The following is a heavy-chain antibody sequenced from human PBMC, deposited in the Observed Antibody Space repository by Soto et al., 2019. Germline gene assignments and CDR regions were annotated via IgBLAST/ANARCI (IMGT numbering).Heavy chain of an antibody. CDR3: ARYLKRKWEP. J-gene: IGHJ5*02. Sequence: QVQLVQSGAEVKKPGSSVKVSCKASGGTFSSYTISWVRQAPGQGLEWMGRIIPILGIANYAQNFQGRVTITADKSTRTDYMELSSLRSEDTAVYYCARYLKRKWEPWGQGALGTGSS. V-gene: IGHV1-69*02. CDR2: IIPILGIA. CDR1: GGTFSSYT. D-gene: IGHD1-26*01.